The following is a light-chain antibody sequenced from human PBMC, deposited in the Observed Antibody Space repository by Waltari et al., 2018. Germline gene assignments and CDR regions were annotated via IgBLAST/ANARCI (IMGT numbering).Light chain of an antibody. CDR3: QQNNVTPLT. CDR1: ENVNNY. V-gene: IGKV1-39*01. Sequence: DIQITQSPSSLSASVGDRVAITCRTSENVNNYLNWYQQKPGKAPKLLIYKASTLQSGVPSRFSGSGSGTDYTFTISSLQSEDVATYYCQQNNVTPLTFGGGTKVEIK. CDR2: KAS. J-gene: IGKJ4*01.